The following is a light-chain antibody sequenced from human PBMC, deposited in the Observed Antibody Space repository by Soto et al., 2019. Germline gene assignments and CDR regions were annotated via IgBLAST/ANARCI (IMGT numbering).Light chain of an antibody. V-gene: IGKV3-11*01. Sequence: ETVLTQSPATLSLSPGERATLSCRASRSVTDYLAWYQQKPGQAPRLLIYDASNRATGIPARFSGSGSGTDFTLTISSLEPEDFAVYYCQQRGDWPWTLGQGTKGDIK. J-gene: IGKJ1*01. CDR3: QQRGDWPWT. CDR2: DAS. CDR1: RSVTDY.